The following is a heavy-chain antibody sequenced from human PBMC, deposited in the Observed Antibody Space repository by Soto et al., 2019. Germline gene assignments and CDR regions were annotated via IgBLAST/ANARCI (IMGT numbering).Heavy chain of an antibody. J-gene: IGHJ6*02. CDR3: ASTELGYDFWSGYYIGGMDV. Sequence: GASVKVSCKASGGTFSSYAISWVRQAPGQGLEWMGGIIPIFGTANYAQKFQGRVTITADESTSTAYMELSSLRSEDTAVYYCASTELGYDFWSGYYIGGMDVCGQGTTVTVSS. D-gene: IGHD3-3*01. CDR1: GGTFSSYA. V-gene: IGHV1-69*13. CDR2: IIPIFGTA.